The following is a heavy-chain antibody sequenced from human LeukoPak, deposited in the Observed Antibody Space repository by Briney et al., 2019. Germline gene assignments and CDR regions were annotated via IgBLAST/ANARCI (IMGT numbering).Heavy chain of an antibody. J-gene: IGHJ4*02. CDR3: ARENYGYLDY. CDR1: GFTVSSNY. V-gene: IGHV3-53*01. D-gene: IGHD3-10*01. Sequence: PGGSLRLSCAASGFTVSSNYMSWVRQAPGKGLEWVSVIYSGGSTYYADSVKGRFTISRDNSKNTLYLQMNSRRAEDTAVYYCARENYGYLDYWGQGTLVTVSS. CDR2: IYSGGST.